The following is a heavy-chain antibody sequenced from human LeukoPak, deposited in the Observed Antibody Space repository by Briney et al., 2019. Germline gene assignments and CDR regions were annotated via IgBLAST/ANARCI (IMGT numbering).Heavy chain of an antibody. D-gene: IGHD2-2*01. CDR3: AREKGKGYCSSTSCYSSVRFDY. CDR2: INHSGST. CDR1: GGSISSGDYS. V-gene: IGHV4-30-2*01. J-gene: IGHJ4*02. Sequence: PSQTLSLTCAVSGGSISSGDYSWSWIRQPPGKGLEWIGEINHSGSTNYNPSLKSRVTISVDTSKNQLSLKLSSVTAADTAVYYCAREKGKGYCSSTSCYSSVRFDYWGQGTLSPSPQ.